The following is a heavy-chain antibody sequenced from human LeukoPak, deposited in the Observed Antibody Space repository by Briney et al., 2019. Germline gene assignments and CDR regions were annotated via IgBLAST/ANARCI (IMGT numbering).Heavy chain of an antibody. CDR2: ISAYNGNT. J-gene: IGHJ5*02. CDR1: GYTFTSYG. CDR3: ARDRRSVAAAGIIFDP. V-gene: IGHV1-18*01. D-gene: IGHD6-13*01. Sequence: ASVKVSCKASGYTFTSYGIGWVRQAPGQGLEWMGWISAYNGNTNYAQKLQGRVTMTTDTSTSTAYMELRSLRSDDTAVYYCARDRRSVAAAGIIFDPWGQGTLVTVSS.